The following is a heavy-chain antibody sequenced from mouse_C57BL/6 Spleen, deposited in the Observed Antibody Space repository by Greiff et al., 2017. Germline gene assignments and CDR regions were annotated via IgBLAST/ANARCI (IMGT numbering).Heavy chain of an antibody. J-gene: IGHJ2*01. D-gene: IGHD2-5*01. CDR1: GFNIKDYY. CDR3: TTAYYSNPYYFDY. V-gene: IGHV14-1*01. CDR2: IDPEDGDT. Sequence: VQLQQSGAELVRPGASVKLSCTASGFNIKDYYMHWVKQRPEQGLEWIGRIDPEDGDTEYAPKCQGKATMTADTSSNTAYLQLSSLTSEDTAVYYCTTAYYSNPYYFDYWGQGTTLTVSS.